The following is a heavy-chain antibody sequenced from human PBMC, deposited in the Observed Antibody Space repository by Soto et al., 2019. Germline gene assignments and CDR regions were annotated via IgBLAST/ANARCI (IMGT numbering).Heavy chain of an antibody. J-gene: IGHJ4*02. CDR1: GDSVSSNIVT. Sequence: SQTLSLTCAISGDSVSSNIVTWNWIRQSPSRGLEWLGRTCYRSNWYTDYAVSVKSRATINPDTSKNHFSLQLNSVTPEDTAIYYCVSLIGNSWLHYWGQGTLVTSPQ. D-gene: IGHD6-13*01. CDR3: VSLIGNSWLHY. V-gene: IGHV6-1*01. CDR2: TCYRSNWYT.